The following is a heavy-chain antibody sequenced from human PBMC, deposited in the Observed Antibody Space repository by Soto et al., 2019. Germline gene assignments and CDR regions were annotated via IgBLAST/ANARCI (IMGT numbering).Heavy chain of an antibody. V-gene: IGHV3-7*03. CDR2: IKEDGRET. Sequence: EVLVVESGGGLVQPGGSLRLSCAVSGFTFSGGYWMKWVRQAPGKGLEWVATIKEDGRETYYVDSVKGRFTISRDSAKNSLYLQMNSLGVEDTAVYYCASTRGYWGQGTLVTVSS. CDR3: ASTRGY. CDR1: GFTFSGGYW. D-gene: IGHD3-3*01. J-gene: IGHJ4*02.